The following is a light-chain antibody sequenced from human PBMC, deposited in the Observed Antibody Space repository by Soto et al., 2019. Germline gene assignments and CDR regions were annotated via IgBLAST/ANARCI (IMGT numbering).Light chain of an antibody. V-gene: IGKV1-5*03. J-gene: IGKJ2*01. Sequence: DIQMTQSPSTLSASVGDRVTITCRASQSINSWLAWYQQKPGKAPKLLNYKASSLEGGIPSKYSGSGSETEFTLTISSLQPEDFATYYCQQYNSYQYTFGQGTKGDIK. CDR3: QQYNSYQYT. CDR2: KAS. CDR1: QSINSW.